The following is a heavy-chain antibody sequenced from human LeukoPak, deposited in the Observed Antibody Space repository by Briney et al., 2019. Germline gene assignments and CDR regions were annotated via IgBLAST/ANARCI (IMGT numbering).Heavy chain of an antibody. V-gene: IGHV3-13*01. J-gene: IGHJ5*02. D-gene: IGHD2-15*01. CDR3: VRGDIGFGP. CDR2: IGKAGDT. CDR1: GFTFSSYD. Sequence: GCSLRLSCTDSGFTFSSYDMHWVRQPTREGLEWLSGIGKAGDTYYLGSVKGRFIIYRENAKYSLYLQINSVRVGDASLYYCVRGDIGFGPWGQGTLVTVSS.